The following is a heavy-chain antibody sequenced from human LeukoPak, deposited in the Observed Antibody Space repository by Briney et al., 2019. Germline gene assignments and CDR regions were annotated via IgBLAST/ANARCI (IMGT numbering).Heavy chain of an antibody. CDR2: IYYSGST. CDR1: GGSISSSSYY. Sequence: SETLSLTCTVSGGSISSSSYYWGWIRQPPGKGLEWIGSIYYSGSTYYNPSLKSRVTISVDTSKNQFSLKLSSVTAADTAVYYCARDGGDGYYYYGMDVWGQGTTVTVSS. D-gene: IGHD2-21*02. CDR3: ARDGGDGYYYYGMDV. J-gene: IGHJ6*02. V-gene: IGHV4-39*07.